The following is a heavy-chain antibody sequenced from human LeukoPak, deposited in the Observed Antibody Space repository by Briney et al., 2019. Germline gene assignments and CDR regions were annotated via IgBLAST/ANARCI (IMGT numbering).Heavy chain of an antibody. CDR3: ARDTSIVGAAIDY. CDR1: GGSFSGYY. D-gene: IGHD1-26*01. V-gene: IGHV4-34*01. CDR2: INHSGST. J-gene: IGHJ4*02. Sequence: PSETLSLTCAVYGGSFSGYYWSWIRQPPGKGLEWIGEINHSGSTNYNPSLKSRVTMSVDTSKNQFSLKLSSVTAADTAVYYCARDTSIVGAAIDYWGQETLVTVSS.